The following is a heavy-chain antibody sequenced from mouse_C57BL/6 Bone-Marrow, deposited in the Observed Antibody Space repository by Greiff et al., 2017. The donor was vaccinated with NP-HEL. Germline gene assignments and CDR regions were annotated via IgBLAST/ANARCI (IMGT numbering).Heavy chain of an antibody. Sequence: EVQRVESGAELVRPGASVKLSCTASGFNIKDDYMHWVKQRPEQGLEWIGWIDPENGDTEYASKFQGKATITADTSSNTAYLQLSSLTSEDTAVYYCTTWLLSYAMDYWGQGTSVTVSS. D-gene: IGHD2-3*01. CDR2: IDPENGDT. CDR1: GFNIKDDY. CDR3: TTWLLSYAMDY. J-gene: IGHJ4*01. V-gene: IGHV14-4*01.